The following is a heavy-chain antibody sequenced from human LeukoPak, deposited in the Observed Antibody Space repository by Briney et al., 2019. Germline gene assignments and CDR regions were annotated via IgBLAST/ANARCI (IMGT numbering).Heavy chain of an antibody. CDR1: GYTFTSFG. CDR3: ARVATIYGCDY. Sequence: ASVKVPCKASGYTFTSFGISWVRQAPGQGLEWMGWITAFNGNTNYAQKLQGRVTMTSDTSTSTAYMELRSLRSDDTAMYYCARVATIYGCDYWGQGTLVTVSS. D-gene: IGHD5-12*01. J-gene: IGHJ4*02. V-gene: IGHV1-18*01. CDR2: ITAFNGNT.